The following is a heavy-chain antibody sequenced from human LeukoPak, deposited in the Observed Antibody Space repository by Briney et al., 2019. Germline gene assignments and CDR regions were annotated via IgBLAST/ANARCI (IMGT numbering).Heavy chain of an antibody. CDR1: GFTFSSYG. CDR3: AKVRWDNSGWYYLDS. CDR2: IRYDGSNK. V-gene: IGHV3-30*02. D-gene: IGHD6-19*01. Sequence: GGSLILSCAASGFTFSSYGMHWVRQAPGKGLEWVAFIRYDGSNKYYADSVKGRFTISRDNSKNTLYLQMNNLRAEDTAMYYCAKVRWDNSGWYYLDSWGQGTLVTVSS. J-gene: IGHJ4*02.